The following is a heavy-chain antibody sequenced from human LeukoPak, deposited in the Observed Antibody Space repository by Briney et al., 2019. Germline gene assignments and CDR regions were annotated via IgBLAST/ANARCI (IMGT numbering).Heavy chain of an antibody. J-gene: IGHJ4*02. V-gene: IGHV3-21*01. CDR3: ARGVEN. Sequence: GGSLRLSCAASGFIFSDYSMNWVRQAPGKGLEWVSSISHNSNYIYYADSVKGRFTVSRDNAKNSLFLQMNSLRAEDTAVYYCARGVENWGQGTLVTVSS. CDR2: ISHNSNYI. CDR1: GFIFSDYS.